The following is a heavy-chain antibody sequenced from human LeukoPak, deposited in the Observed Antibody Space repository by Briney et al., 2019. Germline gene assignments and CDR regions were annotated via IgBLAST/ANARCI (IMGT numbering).Heavy chain of an antibody. V-gene: IGHV4-39*01. J-gene: IGHJ4*02. CDR1: AGSISNSDFY. Sequence: PSETLSLTCTVSAGSISNSDFYWGWLRQPPGKGLEWISSIYYSGTTYYNPSLKSRVTISVDTSENQFSLKLTSVTAADTAVYYCARLFWNPRYYFDYWGQGTLVTVSS. CDR3: ARLFWNPRYYFDY. CDR2: IYYSGTT. D-gene: IGHD1-1*01.